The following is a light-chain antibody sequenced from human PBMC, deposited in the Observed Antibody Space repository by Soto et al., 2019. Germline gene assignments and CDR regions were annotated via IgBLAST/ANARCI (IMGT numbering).Light chain of an antibody. CDR2: GAS. CDR1: QSVSNDF. CDR3: QQYGSSPPRT. Sequence: IVWTHSPDTLSFSKWQGSTLSISSSQSVSNDFLAWYQQKPGQAPRLLIYGASTRATDVPDRFSGSGSGADFTLSISRLEPEDFAVYYCQQYGSSPPRTFGQGTKVDIK. J-gene: IGKJ1*01. V-gene: IGKV3-20*01.